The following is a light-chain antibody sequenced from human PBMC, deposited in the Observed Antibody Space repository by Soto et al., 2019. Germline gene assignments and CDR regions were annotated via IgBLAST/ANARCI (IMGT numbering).Light chain of an antibody. CDR3: SSYTTSSTPV. Sequence: QSALTQPASVSGSPGQSITISCTGTSSDVGGYNYVSLYQQHPGKAPKLIIYDVINLPSGVSNRFSGSKSGNTASLTISGLQAEDEADYYCSSYTTSSTPVFGGGTKLTVL. CDR2: DVI. V-gene: IGLV2-14*01. J-gene: IGLJ2*01. CDR1: SSDVGGYNY.